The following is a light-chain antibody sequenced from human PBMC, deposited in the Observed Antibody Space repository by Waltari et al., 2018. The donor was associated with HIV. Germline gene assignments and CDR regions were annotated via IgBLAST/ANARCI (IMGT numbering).Light chain of an antibody. V-gene: IGKV3-15*01. CDR2: GTS. CDR1: QSVSTN. CDR3: HQYNNWPPWT. Sequence: IVMTQSPAALSVSPGERATLSCRASQSVSTNLALYQQKPGQAPRLLIYGTSTRATGISDRFSGSGSEKEFTLTISSLQSEDFAVYYCHQYNNWPPWTFGQGTKVEIK. J-gene: IGKJ1*01.